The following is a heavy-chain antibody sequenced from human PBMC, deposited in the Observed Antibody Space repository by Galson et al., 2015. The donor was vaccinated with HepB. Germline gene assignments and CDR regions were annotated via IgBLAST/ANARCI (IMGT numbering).Heavy chain of an antibody. CDR3: ARGDFWSGYSPSMDGYYGMDV. CDR2: INPNSGGT. V-gene: IGHV1-2*04. D-gene: IGHD3-3*01. Sequence: SVKVSCKASGYTFTGYYMHWVRQAPGQGLEWMGWINPNSGGTNYAQKFQGWVTMTRDTSISTAYMELSRLRSDDTAVYYCARGDFWSGYSPSMDGYYGMDVWGQGTTVTVSS. CDR1: GYTFTGYY. J-gene: IGHJ6*02.